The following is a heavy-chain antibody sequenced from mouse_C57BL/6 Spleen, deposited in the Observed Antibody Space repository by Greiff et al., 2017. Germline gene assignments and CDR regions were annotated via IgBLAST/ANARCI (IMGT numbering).Heavy chain of an antibody. D-gene: IGHD2-4*01. CDR1: GYTFTEYT. V-gene: IGHV1-62-2*01. J-gene: IGHJ3*01. Sequence: QVQLQQSGAELVKPGASVKLSCKASGYTFTEYTIHWVKQRSGQGLEWIGWFYPGSGSIKYNEKFKDKATLTADKSSSTVYMELSRLTSEDSAVYCCARHEDGIYYDYDAASWFAYWGQGTLVTVSA. CDR2: FYPGSGSI. CDR3: ARHEDGIYYDYDAASWFAY.